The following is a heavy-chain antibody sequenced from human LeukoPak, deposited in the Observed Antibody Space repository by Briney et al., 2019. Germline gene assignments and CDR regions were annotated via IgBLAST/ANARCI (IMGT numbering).Heavy chain of an antibody. J-gene: IGHJ4*02. CDR2: ISSSSSYI. V-gene: IGHV3-21*01. CDR3: ASRRSTHYDILTYPIVY. Sequence: GGSLRLSCAASGFTFSSYSMNWVRQAPGRGLEWVSSISSSSSYIYYADSVKGRFTISRDNAKNSLYLQMNSLRAEDTAVYYCASRRSTHYDILTYPIVYWGQGTLVTVSS. CDR1: GFTFSSYS. D-gene: IGHD3-9*01.